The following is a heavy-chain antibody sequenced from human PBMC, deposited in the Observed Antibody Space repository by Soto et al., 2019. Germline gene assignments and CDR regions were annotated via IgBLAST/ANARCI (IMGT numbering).Heavy chain of an antibody. CDR3: ARERAYCGGDCYPNGGGYYYYYYGMDV. CDR2: ISSSGSTI. V-gene: IGHV3-48*03. D-gene: IGHD2-21*02. Sequence: AGSLRLSCAASGFTFSSYEMNWVRQAPGKGLEWVSYISSSGSTIYYADSVKGRFTISRDNAKNSLYLQMNSLRAEDTAVYYCARERAYCGGDCYPNGGGYYYYYYGMDVWGQGTTVTVSS. CDR1: GFTFSSYE. J-gene: IGHJ6*02.